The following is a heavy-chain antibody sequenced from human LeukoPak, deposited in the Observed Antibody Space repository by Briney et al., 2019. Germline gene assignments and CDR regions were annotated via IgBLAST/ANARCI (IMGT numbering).Heavy chain of an antibody. J-gene: IGHJ4*02. D-gene: IGHD1-26*01. Sequence: SGGSLRLSCAVSGFTFSSYSMNWVRQAPGKGLEWVSYISSSSSTIYYADSVKGRFTISRDNAKNSLYLQMNSLRAEDTAVYYCARVRIVGARAGDYWGQGTLVTVSS. V-gene: IGHV3-48*01. CDR2: ISSSSSTI. CDR3: ARVRIVGARAGDY. CDR1: GFTFSSYS.